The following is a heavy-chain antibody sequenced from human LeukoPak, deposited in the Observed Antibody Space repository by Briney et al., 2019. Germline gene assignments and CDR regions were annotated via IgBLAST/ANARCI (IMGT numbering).Heavy chain of an antibody. D-gene: IGHD3-3*01. V-gene: IGHV3-23*01. CDR1: GFAFSSYA. J-gene: IGHJ4*02. CDR2: ISGSGGST. Sequence: GGSLRLSCAASGFAFSSYAMSWVRQAPGKGLEWVSAISGSGGSTYYADSVKGRFTISRDNSKNTLYLQMNSLRAEDTAVYYCAKGLIRWSPPHLDYWGQGTLVTVSS. CDR3: AKGLIRWSPPHLDY.